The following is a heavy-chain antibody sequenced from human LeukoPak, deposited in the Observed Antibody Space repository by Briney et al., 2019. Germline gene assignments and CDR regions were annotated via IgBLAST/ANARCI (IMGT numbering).Heavy chain of an antibody. J-gene: IGHJ4*02. CDR3: ARDSCGGDCSFDY. Sequence: SETLSITCTDSGGSISSYYWSLIRQPPGKALDWIGYIYYSGSTNFNPSLKSRVTISVDTSKNQFSLKLSSVTAADTAVYYCARDSCGGDCSFDYWGQGTLVTVSS. CDR2: IYYSGST. V-gene: IGHV4-59*01. CDR1: GGSISSYY. D-gene: IGHD2-21*02.